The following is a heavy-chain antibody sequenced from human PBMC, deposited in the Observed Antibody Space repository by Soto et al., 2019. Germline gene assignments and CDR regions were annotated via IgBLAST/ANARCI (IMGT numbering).Heavy chain of an antibody. V-gene: IGHV4-39*01. CDR1: GGSISSSSYY. J-gene: IGHJ5*02. CDR2: IYYSGST. CDR3: ATQGRTVESGAPNWFDP. D-gene: IGHD3-3*01. Sequence: PSETLSLTCTVSGGSISSSSYYWGWIRQPPGKGLEWIGSIYYSGSTYYNPSLKSRVTISVDTSKNQFSLKLSSVTAADTAVYYCATQGRTVESGAPNWFDPWGQGTLVTISS.